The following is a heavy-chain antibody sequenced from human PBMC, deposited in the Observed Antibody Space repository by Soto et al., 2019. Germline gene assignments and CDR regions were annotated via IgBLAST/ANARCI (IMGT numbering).Heavy chain of an antibody. J-gene: IGHJ4*02. CDR3: ARMKLASLDH. V-gene: IGHV1-69*09. CDR2: INPASQLR. Sequence: QGVLLQAGTEVKRPGSSVKVSCKASGVPFNRYGFDWVRQAPGRGLEWVGRINPASQLRNYEQSVQGRVTITADTSTTTAYMELSGLTSEDTAVYYCARMKLASLDHWGQGTLVTVSS. CDR1: GVPFNRYG.